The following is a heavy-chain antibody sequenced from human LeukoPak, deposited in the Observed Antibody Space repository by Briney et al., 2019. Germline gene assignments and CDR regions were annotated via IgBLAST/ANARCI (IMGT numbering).Heavy chain of an antibody. V-gene: IGHV1-69*13. CDR1: GGTFSRYP. D-gene: IGHD1-26*01. J-gene: IGHJ6*02. CDR3: ARISLGAIWGYYYGMDV. CDR2: IIPIFDTA. Sequence: SVKVSCKASGGTFSRYPITWVRQAPGQGLEWMGGIIPIFDTADYAQKFQGRVTITADESTSTAYMELSSLRSEDTAVFYCARISLGAIWGYYYGMDVWGQGTTVTVSS.